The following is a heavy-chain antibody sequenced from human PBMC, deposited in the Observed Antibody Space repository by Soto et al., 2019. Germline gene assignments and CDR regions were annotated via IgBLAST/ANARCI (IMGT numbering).Heavy chain of an antibody. CDR1: GYTFTIYV. CDR3: ARAPRIAVAGTDLDY. CDR2: ISAYNGNT. V-gene: IGHV1-18*01. D-gene: IGHD6-19*01. J-gene: IGHJ4*02. Sequence: KRSCKASGYTFTIYVISWRRHAHEQGLEWMGWISAYNGNTNYAQKLQGRVTMTTDTSTSTAYMELRSLRSDDTAVYYCARAPRIAVAGTDLDYWGQGTLVTVSS.